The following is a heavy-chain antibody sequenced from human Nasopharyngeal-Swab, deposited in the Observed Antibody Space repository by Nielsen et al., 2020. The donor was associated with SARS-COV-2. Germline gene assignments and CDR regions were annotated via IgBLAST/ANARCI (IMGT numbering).Heavy chain of an antibody. CDR1: GFTFSSYW. CDR3: SFFFNIPDV. J-gene: IGHJ6*03. Sequence: GGSLRLSCAASGFTFSSYWMSWVRQAPGKGLEWAANIKQDGSEKYYVDSVKGRFTISRDNAKNSLYLQMNSLRAEDTAVYYFSFFFNIPDVWGKGTTVTVS. CDR2: IKQDGSEK. V-gene: IGHV3-7*01. D-gene: IGHD3-3*01.